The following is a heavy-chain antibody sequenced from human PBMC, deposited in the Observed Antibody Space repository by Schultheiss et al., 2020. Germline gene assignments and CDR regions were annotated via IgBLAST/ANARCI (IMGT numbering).Heavy chain of an antibody. D-gene: IGHD1-20*01. CDR1: GFTFSSYA. V-gene: IGHV3-30*04. Sequence: GGSLRLSCAASGFTFSSYAMHWVRQAPGKGLEWVAVIWYDGSNKYYADSVKGRFTISRDNSKNTLYLQMNSLKTEDTAVYYCTTEITHDYWGQGTLVTVSS. CDR3: TTEITHDY. J-gene: IGHJ4*02. CDR2: IWYDGSNK.